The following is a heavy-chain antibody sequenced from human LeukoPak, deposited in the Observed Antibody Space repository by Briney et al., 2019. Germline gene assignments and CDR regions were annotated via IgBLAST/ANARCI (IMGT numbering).Heavy chain of an antibody. CDR2: IYTSGSTINNPSLKNT. CDR1: GGSISSYY. D-gene: IGHD2-21*02. CDR3: ARDTALWTFDI. Sequence: ASETLSLTCTVSGGSISSYYWGWIRQPAGKGLEWIGRIYTSGSTINNPSLKNTNYNPSLKSRLTMSVDRSKNQFSLKMTSVTAADTAMYYCARDTALWTFDIWGQGTMVTVSS. V-gene: IGHV4-4*07. J-gene: IGHJ3*02.